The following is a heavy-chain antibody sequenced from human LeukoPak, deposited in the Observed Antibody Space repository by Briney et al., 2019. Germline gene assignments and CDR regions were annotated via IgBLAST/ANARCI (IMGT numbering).Heavy chain of an antibody. J-gene: IGHJ4*02. V-gene: IGHV4-34*01. CDR1: GESFSGYY. CDR2: VNHSGST. CDR3: ARAEITAAGVPFDY. Sequence: SETLSLTCAAYGESFSGYYWSWIRQPPGKGLEWIGEVNHSGSTNYNPSLKSRVTISVDTSKNQFSLKLSSVTAADTGVYYCARAEITAAGVPFDYWGQGTLVTVSS. D-gene: IGHD6-13*01.